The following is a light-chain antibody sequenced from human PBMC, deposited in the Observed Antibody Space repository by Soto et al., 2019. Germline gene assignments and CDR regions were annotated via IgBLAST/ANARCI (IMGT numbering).Light chain of an antibody. Sequence: EIVLAQSPATLSLSPGESATLSCRASQSITNRFLAWYQQKPGQAPRLLIYGAVTRATGIPDRFSASGSGTDFTLSISRLEPEVFAVYYCQQYGSSYTFGQGTKLEI. CDR2: GAV. CDR3: QQYGSSYT. CDR1: QSITNRF. V-gene: IGKV3-20*01. J-gene: IGKJ2*01.